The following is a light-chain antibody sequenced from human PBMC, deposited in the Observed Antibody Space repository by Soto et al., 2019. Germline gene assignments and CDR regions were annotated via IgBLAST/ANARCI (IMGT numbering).Light chain of an antibody. J-gene: IGLJ2*01. CDR1: SSNIGAGYD. CDR3: SSYTGISTFVL. V-gene: IGLV1-40*01. Sequence: QSVLTQPPSVSGAPGQRVTISCTGSSSNIGAGYDVHWYQHLPGTAPKLLIYANNNRPSGVPDRFSGSKSGTSASLAITGLQAEDEADYYCSSYTGISTFVLFGDGTKLTVL. CDR2: ANN.